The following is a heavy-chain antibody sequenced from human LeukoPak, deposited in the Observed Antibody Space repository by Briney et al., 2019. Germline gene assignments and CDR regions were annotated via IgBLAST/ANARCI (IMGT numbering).Heavy chain of an antibody. Sequence: GGSLRLSCAASGFTFDDYGMSWVRQAPGKGLEWVSGINWNGGSTGYADSVKGRFTISRDNAKNSLYLQMNSLRAEDTALYYCARSKSFDFWSGYSGFDYWGQGTLVTISS. CDR2: INWNGGST. CDR1: GFTFDDYG. V-gene: IGHV3-20*04. J-gene: IGHJ4*02. D-gene: IGHD3-3*01. CDR3: ARSKSFDFWSGYSGFDY.